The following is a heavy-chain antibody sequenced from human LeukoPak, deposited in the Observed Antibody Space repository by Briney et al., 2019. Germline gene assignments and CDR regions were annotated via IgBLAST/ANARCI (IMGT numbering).Heavy chain of an antibody. CDR1: GYTFTGYY. V-gene: IGHV1-18*04. J-gene: IGHJ1*01. CDR3: AKEDSYGFTWHGYFQH. D-gene: IGHD5-18*01. Sequence: ASVKVSCKASGYTFTGYYMHWVRQAPGQGLEWMGWISAYNGNTNYAQKPQGRVTMTTDTSTSTAYMELRSLRAEDTAVYYCAKEDSYGFTWHGYFQHWGQGTLVTVSS. CDR2: ISAYNGNT.